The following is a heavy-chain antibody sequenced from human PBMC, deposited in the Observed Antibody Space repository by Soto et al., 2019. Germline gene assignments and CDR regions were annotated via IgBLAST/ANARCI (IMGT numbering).Heavy chain of an antibody. D-gene: IGHD3-3*01. CDR3: ARDQEDFWSGYYNYYYYGMDV. V-gene: IGHV3-33*01. J-gene: IGHJ6*02. CDR1: GFTFSSYG. CDR2: IWYDGSNK. Sequence: GGSLRLSCAASGFTFSSYGMHWVRQAPGKGLEWVAVIWYDGSNKYYADSVKGRFTISRDNSKNTLYLQMNSLRAEDTAVYYCARDQEDFWSGYYNYYYYGMDVWGQGTTVTVSS.